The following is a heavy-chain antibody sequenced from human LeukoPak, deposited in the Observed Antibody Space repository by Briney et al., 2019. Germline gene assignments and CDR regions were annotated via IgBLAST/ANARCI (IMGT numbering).Heavy chain of an antibody. V-gene: IGHV5-51*01. CDR3: ARRHYYDSSGYYYGY. Sequence: GESLKISCKGSGYSFTSYWIGWVRQMPGKGLGWMGIIYPGDSDTRYSPSFQGQVTISADKSISTAYLQWSSLKASDTAMYYCARRHYYDSSGYYYGYWGQGTLVTVSS. CDR1: GYSFTSYW. CDR2: IYPGDSDT. J-gene: IGHJ4*02. D-gene: IGHD3-22*01.